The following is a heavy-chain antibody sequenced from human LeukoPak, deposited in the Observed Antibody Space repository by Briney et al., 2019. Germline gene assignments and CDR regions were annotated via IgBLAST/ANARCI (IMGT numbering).Heavy chain of an antibody. D-gene: IGHD4-17*01. CDR2: IYHSGST. V-gene: IGHV4-38-2*02. CDR1: GYSISSGYY. Sequence: SETLSLTCAVSGYSISSGYYWGWIRQPPGKGLEWIGSIYHSGSTYYNPSLKSRVTISVDTSKNQFSLKLSSVTAADTAVYYCARDDYGDPQYFDYWGQGTLVTVSS. CDR3: ARDDYGDPQYFDY. J-gene: IGHJ4*02.